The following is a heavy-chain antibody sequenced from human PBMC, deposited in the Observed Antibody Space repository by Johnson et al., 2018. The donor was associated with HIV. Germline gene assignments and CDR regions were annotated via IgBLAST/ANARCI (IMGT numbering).Heavy chain of an antibody. CDR1: RFTFSSYT. J-gene: IGHJ3*02. Sequence: QVQLVESGGGVVKPGRSLRLSCAASRFTFSSYTMHWVRQAPGKGLEWVALISYDGRNKYYANSVKGRFTISRDNSKNTLYLQMGGLRTEDMAVYYCARKGGYGQAFDIWGQGTLVTVSS. D-gene: IGHD5-18*01. CDR3: ARKGGYGQAFDI. V-gene: IGHV3-30*14. CDR2: ISYDGRNK.